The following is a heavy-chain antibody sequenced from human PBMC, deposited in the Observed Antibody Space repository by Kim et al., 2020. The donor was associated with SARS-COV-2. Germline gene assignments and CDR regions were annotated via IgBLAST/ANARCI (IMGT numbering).Heavy chain of an antibody. CDR1: GGSFSGYY. D-gene: IGHD1-26*01. Sequence: SETLSLTCAVYGGSFSGYYWSWIRQPPGKGLEWIGEINHSGSTNYNPSLKSRVTISVDTSKNQFSLKLSSVTAADTAVYYCASIGSRNFDYWGQGTLVTVSS. V-gene: IGHV4-34*01. CDR3: ASIGSRNFDY. J-gene: IGHJ4*02. CDR2: INHSGST.